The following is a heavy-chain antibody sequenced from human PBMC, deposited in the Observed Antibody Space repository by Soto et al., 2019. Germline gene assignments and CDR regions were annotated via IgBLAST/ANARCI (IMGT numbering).Heavy chain of an antibody. Sequence: SETLSLTCTVSGGSISSSSYYWGWIRQPPGKGLEWIGSIYYSGSTYYNPSLKSRVTISVDTSKNQSSLKLSSVTAADTAVYYCASRHVVVAATQNFDYWGQGTLVTVSS. CDR1: GGSISSSSYY. J-gene: IGHJ4*02. D-gene: IGHD2-15*01. CDR3: ASRHVVVAATQNFDY. V-gene: IGHV4-39*01. CDR2: IYYSGST.